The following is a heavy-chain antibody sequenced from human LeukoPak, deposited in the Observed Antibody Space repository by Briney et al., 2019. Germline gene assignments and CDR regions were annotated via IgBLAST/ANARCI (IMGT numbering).Heavy chain of an antibody. CDR3: ATTLRNNPP. D-gene: IGHD1-14*01. J-gene: IGHJ5*02. V-gene: IGHV1-8*01. CDR2: INPNTGLA. Sequence: ASVKVSCKASGYSFTAYDINWVRQATGQGLEWIGYINPNTGLAESAQKFQGRVSLTRDTSITTAYMELSSLTSEDTAVYYCATTLRNNPPWGQGTLVTVFS. CDR1: GYSFTAYD.